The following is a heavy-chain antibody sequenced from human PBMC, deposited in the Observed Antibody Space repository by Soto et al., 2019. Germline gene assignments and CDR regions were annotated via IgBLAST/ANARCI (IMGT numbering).Heavy chain of an antibody. D-gene: IGHD3-22*01. CDR2: ISAYNGNT. CDR3: ARDTPLYYDSSGPGWFDP. J-gene: IGHJ5*02. CDR1: GYTFTSYG. Sequence: ASVKVSCKASGYTFTSYGISWVRQAPGQGLEWMGWISAYNGNTNYAQKLQGRVTMTTDTSTSTAYMELRSLRSDDTAVYYCARDTPLYYDSSGPGWFDPWGQGTLGTVSS. V-gene: IGHV1-18*01.